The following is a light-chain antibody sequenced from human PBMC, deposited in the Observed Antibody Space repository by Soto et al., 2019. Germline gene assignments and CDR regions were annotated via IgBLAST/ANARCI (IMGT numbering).Light chain of an antibody. CDR1: QSISSW. CDR2: DAS. V-gene: IGKV1-5*01. CDR3: QQYNSYSPLT. Sequence: DIQMTQSPSTLSASVGDRVIITCRASQSISSWLAWYQQKPGKAPKLLIYDASSLESGVPSRFSGSGSGTEFTLTISILQPDDFATYYCQQYNSYSPLTFGPGTKVDIK. J-gene: IGKJ3*01.